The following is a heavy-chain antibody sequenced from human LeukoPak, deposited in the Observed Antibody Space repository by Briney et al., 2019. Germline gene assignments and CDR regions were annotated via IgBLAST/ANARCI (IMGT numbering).Heavy chain of an antibody. V-gene: IGHV3-23*01. J-gene: IGHJ4*02. CDR3: AKDRWVLRGRTNAGFDY. D-gene: IGHD3-16*01. Sequence: GGSLRLSCAASGFTFGSYGMSWVRQAPGKGLEWVSFITPNADRASYADSVKGRFTISRDNPRNTLYMQMNSLRAEDTAVYYCAKDRWVLRGRTNAGFDYWGQGTLVTVSS. CDR2: ITPNADRA. CDR1: GFTFGSYG.